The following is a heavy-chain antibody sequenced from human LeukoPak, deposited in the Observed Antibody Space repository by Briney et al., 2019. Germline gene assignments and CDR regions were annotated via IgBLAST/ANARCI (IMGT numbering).Heavy chain of an antibody. Sequence: SGGSLRLSCAASEFTFSDYYMSWIRQAPGKGLEWVSYISSSGSTIYYADSVKGRFTISRDNAKNSLYLQMNSLRAEDTAVYYCARDTNYYDSSGFLTDAFDIWGQGTMVTVSS. J-gene: IGHJ3*02. D-gene: IGHD3-22*01. CDR1: EFTFSDYY. CDR3: ARDTNYYDSSGFLTDAFDI. V-gene: IGHV3-11*01. CDR2: ISSSGSTI.